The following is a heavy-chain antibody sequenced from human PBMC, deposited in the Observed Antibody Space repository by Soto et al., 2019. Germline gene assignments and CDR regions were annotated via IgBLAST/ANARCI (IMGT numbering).Heavy chain of an antibody. CDR2: INHSGST. Sequence: SETLSLTCAVYGGSFSGYYWSWIRQPPGKGLEWIGEINHSGSTNYNPSLKSRVTISVDTSKNQFSLKLSSVTAADTAVYYCARDRLRFLGHWGQGTLVTVSS. V-gene: IGHV4-34*01. CDR3: ARDRLRFLGH. J-gene: IGHJ4*02. CDR1: GGSFSGYY. D-gene: IGHD3-3*01.